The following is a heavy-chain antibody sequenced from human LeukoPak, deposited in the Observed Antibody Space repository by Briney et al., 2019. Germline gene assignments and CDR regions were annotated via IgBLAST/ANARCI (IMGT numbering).Heavy chain of an antibody. CDR3: ARLYCSGGSCYPDY. CDR2: IYYSGST. Sequence: PSETLSLTCTVSGGSISSGGYYWSWIRQHPGKGLEWIGYIYYSGSTYYNPSLKSRVTISVDTSKNQFSLKLSSVTAADTAMYYCARLYCSGGSCYPDYWGQGTLVTVSS. V-gene: IGHV4-31*03. D-gene: IGHD2-15*01. J-gene: IGHJ4*02. CDR1: GGSISSGGYY.